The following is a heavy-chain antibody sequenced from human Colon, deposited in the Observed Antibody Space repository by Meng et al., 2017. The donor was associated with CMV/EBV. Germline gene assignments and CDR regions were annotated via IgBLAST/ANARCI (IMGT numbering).Heavy chain of an antibody. D-gene: IGHD4-17*01. Sequence: SGFTFMTYALHWVRQAPGKGLEWVASISSSSSYIYYADSLKGRFTISRDNAGNSLYLHMNGLRPEDTAVYYCARKSPSPIGARHFDSWGRGVLVTVSS. CDR1: GFTFMTYA. V-gene: IGHV3-21*01. CDR2: ISSSSSYI. CDR3: ARKSPSPIGARHFDS. J-gene: IGHJ4*02.